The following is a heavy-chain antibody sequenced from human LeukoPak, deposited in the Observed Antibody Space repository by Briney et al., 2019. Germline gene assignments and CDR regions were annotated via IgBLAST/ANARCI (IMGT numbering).Heavy chain of an antibody. CDR1: GFTFDDYG. J-gene: IGHJ3*02. Sequence: GGSLRLSCAASGFTFDDYGMSWVRQAPGKGLEWVSAISGSGGSTYYADSVKGRFTISRDNSENTLYLRMNSLRAEDTAVYYCAKDLEDIVVVPAAIDPPFVGAFDIWGQGTMVTVSS. CDR3: AKDLEDIVVVPAAIDPPFVGAFDI. D-gene: IGHD2-2*01. CDR2: ISGSGGST. V-gene: IGHV3-23*01.